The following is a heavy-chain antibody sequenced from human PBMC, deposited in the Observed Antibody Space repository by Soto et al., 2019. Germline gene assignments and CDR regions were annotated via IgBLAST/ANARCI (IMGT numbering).Heavy chain of an antibody. CDR1: GDSVSSNSAA. CDR3: ARVPFLAAEVGSIH. J-gene: IGHJ4*02. D-gene: IGHD6-13*01. Sequence: SQTLSLTCAISGDSVSSNSAAWNWIRQSPSRGLEWLGRTYYKSQWFNDYAESVKSRIIINPDTSKNQLSLQLNSVTPEDTAVYYCARVPFLAAEVGSIHWGQGTLVTVSS. V-gene: IGHV6-1*01. CDR2: TYYKSQWFN.